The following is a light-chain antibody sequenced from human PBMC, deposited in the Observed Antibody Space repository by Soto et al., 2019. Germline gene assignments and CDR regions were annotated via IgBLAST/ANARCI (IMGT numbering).Light chain of an antibody. V-gene: IGKV1-5*03. J-gene: IGKJ5*01. Sequence: EIQMIESRCTLSGAVGYRFPITCRASQTISSWLAWYQQKQGKDHKLLIYKASTLKSGVPSRFSGSGSGTEFTLTISSLQPDDFATYYCQQFNNYPLTVGQGKRLEIK. CDR1: QTISSW. CDR3: QQFNNYPLT. CDR2: KAS.